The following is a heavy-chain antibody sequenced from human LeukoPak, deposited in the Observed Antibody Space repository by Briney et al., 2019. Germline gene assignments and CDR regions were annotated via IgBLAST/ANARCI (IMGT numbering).Heavy chain of an antibody. Sequence: GGSLRLSCAASGFTFEDYGMSWVRQAPGKGLEWVSGINWNGGSTGYADSVKGRFTISRDNAKNSLYLQMNSLRAEDTALYHCARLGYCSSTSCYINYYYYMDVWGKGTTVTVSS. CDR2: INWNGGST. J-gene: IGHJ6*03. V-gene: IGHV3-20*01. CDR3: ARLGYCSSTSCYINYYYYMDV. D-gene: IGHD2-2*02. CDR1: GFTFEDYG.